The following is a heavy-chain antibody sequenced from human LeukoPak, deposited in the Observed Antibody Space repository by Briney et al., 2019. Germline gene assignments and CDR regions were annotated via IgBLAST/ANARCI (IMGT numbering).Heavy chain of an antibody. V-gene: IGHV4-4*07. D-gene: IGHD3-22*01. CDR3: ARDYYDSSGYPAYAFDI. CDR1: GGSISSYY. CDR2: IYTSGST. J-gene: IGHJ3*02. Sequence: SETLSLTCTVSGGSISSYYWSWIRQPAGKGLEWIGRIYTSGSTNYNPSLKSRVTMSVDTSKNQFSLKLSSVTAADTAVYYCARDYYDSSGYPAYAFDIWGQGTMVTVSS.